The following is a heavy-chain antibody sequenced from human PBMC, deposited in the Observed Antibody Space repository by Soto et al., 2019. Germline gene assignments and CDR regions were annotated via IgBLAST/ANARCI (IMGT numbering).Heavy chain of an antibody. J-gene: IGHJ5*02. CDR1: GXSVSSTTYY. CDR3: VRGGGGGLFDP. CDR2: IHYSGST. D-gene: IGHD2-15*01. V-gene: IGHV4-39*01. Sequence: PXXTMSLTRTVSGXSVSSTTYYWGWIRQSPGKGLEWIGNIHYSGSTYYNPSLKSRVTISVEKSKNQFSLKLSPVTAEDTAIYYCVRGGGGGLFDPWGQGIMGTVSS.